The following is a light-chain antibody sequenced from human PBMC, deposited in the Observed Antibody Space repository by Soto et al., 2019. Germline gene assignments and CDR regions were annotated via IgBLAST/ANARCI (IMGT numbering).Light chain of an antibody. J-gene: IGLJ1*01. CDR2: STN. CDR1: GSNIGGNT. CDR3: AAWDDSLNGNV. Sequence: QSALTQPPSASGTPGQRVTISCSGSGSNIGGNTVNWYQQFPGTAPKLLIYSTNQRPSGVPDRFSASKSGTSASLAISGLQSEDEADYYCAAWDDSLNGNVFGTGTKLTVL. V-gene: IGLV1-44*01.